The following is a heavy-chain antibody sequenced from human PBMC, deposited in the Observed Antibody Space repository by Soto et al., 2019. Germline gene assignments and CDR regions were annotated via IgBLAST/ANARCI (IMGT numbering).Heavy chain of an antibody. Sequence: SETLSLTCTVSGGSISSYYWSWIRQPPGKGLEWIGYIYYSGSTNYNPSLKSRVTISVDTSKNQFSLKLSSVTAADTAVYYCARVGRIVGYSSSWYYFDYWGQGTLVTVSS. CDR3: ARVGRIVGYSSSWYYFDY. CDR1: GGSISSYY. D-gene: IGHD6-13*01. CDR2: IYYSGST. V-gene: IGHV4-59*13. J-gene: IGHJ4*02.